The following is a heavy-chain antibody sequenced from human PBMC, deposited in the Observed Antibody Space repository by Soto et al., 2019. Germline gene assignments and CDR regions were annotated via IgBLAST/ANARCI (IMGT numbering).Heavy chain of an antibody. CDR3: ASSTVTYYYFDY. D-gene: IGHD4-17*01. CDR1: GGSISSGGYS. V-gene: IGHV4-30-2*01. J-gene: IGHJ4*02. CDR2: IYHSGST. Sequence: QLQLQESGSGLVKPSQTLSLTCAVSGGSISSGGYSWSWIRQPPGKGLEWIGYIYHSGSTYYNPSLKSRVTISVYRSKNQFSLKLSSVTAADTAVYYCASSTVTYYYFDYWGQGTLVTVSS.